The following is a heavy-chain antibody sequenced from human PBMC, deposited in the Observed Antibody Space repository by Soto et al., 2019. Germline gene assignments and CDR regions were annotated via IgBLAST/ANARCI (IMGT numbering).Heavy chain of an antibody. V-gene: IGHV3-30-3*01. CDR2: ISYDGSNK. Sequence: GGSLRLSCAASGFTFSSYAMHWVRQAPGKXLEWVAVISYDGSNKYYADSVKGRFTISRDNSKNTLYLQMNSLRAEDTAVYYCARDRPLLTYYYDSSGYNRGGGFDYWGQGTLVTVSS. D-gene: IGHD3-22*01. CDR3: ARDRPLLTYYYDSSGYNRGGGFDY. CDR1: GFTFSSYA. J-gene: IGHJ4*02.